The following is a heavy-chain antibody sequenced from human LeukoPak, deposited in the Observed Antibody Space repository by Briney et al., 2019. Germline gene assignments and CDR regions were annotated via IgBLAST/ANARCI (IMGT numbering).Heavy chain of an antibody. CDR1: GGSISSYY. V-gene: IGHV4-59*01. D-gene: IGHD4-17*01. Sequence: PETLSLTCTVSGGSISSYYWSWIRQPPGKGLEWIGYIYYSGSTNYNPSLKSRVTISVDTSKNQFSLKLSSVTAADTAVYYCARDDYGDYGMDVWGQGTTVTVSS. CDR3: ARDDYGDYGMDV. CDR2: IYYSGST. J-gene: IGHJ6*02.